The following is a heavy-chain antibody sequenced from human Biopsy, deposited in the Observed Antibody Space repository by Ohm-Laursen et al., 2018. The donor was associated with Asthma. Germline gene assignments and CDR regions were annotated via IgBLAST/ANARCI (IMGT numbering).Heavy chain of an antibody. CDR2: IQHDGTEK. CDR3: ARTFHFWSPYHAEHYQL. J-gene: IGHJ1*01. D-gene: IGHD3-3*02. CDR1: GFTFGDYW. Sequence: SLRLSCAASGFTFGDYWLSWVRHVPGKGLDWVANIQHDGTEKNHVASLKGRFPLSRDNAKNSLYLQMNSLRAEDTAVYYCARTFHFWSPYHAEHYQLWGQGTLVTVSS. V-gene: IGHV3-7*01.